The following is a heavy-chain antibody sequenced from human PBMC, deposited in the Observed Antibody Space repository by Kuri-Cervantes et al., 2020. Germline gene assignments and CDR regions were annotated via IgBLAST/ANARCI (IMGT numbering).Heavy chain of an antibody. CDR1: GGSVSSGSYY. CDR3: ARELGPDYGDSYFDY. Sequence: SETLSLTCTVSGGSVSSGSYYWSWIRQPPGKGLEWIGYIYYSGSTNYNPSLKSRVTISVDTSKNQFSLKLSSVTAADTAVYYCARELGPDYGDSYFDYWGQGTLVTVSS. CDR2: IYYSGST. D-gene: IGHD4-17*01. J-gene: IGHJ4*02. V-gene: IGHV4-61*01.